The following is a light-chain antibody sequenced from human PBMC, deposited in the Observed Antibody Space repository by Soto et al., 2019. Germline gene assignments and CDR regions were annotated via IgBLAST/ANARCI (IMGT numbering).Light chain of an antibody. V-gene: IGKV3-15*01. CDR2: DAS. CDR3: QQNKDWPGT. CDR1: QRVSSY. Sequence: EIVLTQSPGTLSLSPGERATLSCRASQRVSSYLAWYQQKPGQAPRLLIYDASTRATGIPVRFSGSGSGTEFTLTISSLQSEDFGVYYCQQNKDWPGTFGQGTKVDIK. J-gene: IGKJ1*01.